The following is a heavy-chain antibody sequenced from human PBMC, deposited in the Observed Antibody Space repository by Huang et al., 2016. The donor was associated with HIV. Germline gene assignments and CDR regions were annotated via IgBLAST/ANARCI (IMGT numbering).Heavy chain of an antibody. D-gene: IGHD2-15*01. CDR3: ARESCSGGTCYLFDF. Sequence: EVQLVESGGGLVQPGTSLRLSCAASGFTFGDLNMNWVRQALGKELEWISYSSSSSNSKLYADSVKGRCTISRDNARNSLYLQLKSLRVEDTAVYYCARESCSGGTCYLFDFWGQGVLVTVSS. V-gene: IGHV3-48*04. J-gene: IGHJ4*02. CDR2: SSSSSNSK. CDR1: GFTFGDLN.